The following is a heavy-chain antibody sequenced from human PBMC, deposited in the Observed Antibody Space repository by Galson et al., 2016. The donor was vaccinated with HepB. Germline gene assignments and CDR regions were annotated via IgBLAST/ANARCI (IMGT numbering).Heavy chain of an antibody. CDR3: ARSSAGLQYYYDIRGYSSHPFDY. Sequence: ETLSLTCTLSGGSISSYFWSWIRQTPGKGLEWIGYIYHSGSAYYNPTLKGRVTISVDTSKNQFSLKLRSVIAADTAVYYCARSSAGLQYYYDIRGYSSHPFDYWGQGTLVTVSS. D-gene: IGHD3-22*01. CDR2: IYHSGSA. CDR1: GGSISSYF. V-gene: IGHV4-59*01. J-gene: IGHJ4*02.